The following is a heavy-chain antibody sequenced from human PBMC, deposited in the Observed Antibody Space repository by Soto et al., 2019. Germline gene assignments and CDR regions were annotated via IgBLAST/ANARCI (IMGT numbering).Heavy chain of an antibody. CDR1: WDSVSSNRAA. V-gene: IGHV6-1*01. D-gene: IGHD2-8*01. Sequence: SQTLSLSCAISWDSVSSNRAAWNWIRESPSRGLEWLVGTYYRSKWYKDYAVSVKSRITITTDTSKNPVYLQLNSVTPEDTAVYYCARVKDIVLIGYAIGYMDVWGQGTTVTVSS. CDR2: TYYRSKWYK. J-gene: IGHJ6*03. CDR3: ARVKDIVLIGYAIGYMDV.